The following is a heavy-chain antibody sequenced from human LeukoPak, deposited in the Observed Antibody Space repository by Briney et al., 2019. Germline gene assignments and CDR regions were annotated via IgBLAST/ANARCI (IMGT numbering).Heavy chain of an antibody. J-gene: IGHJ5*02. CDR3: ASTTVIDNWFDP. D-gene: IGHD4-17*01. V-gene: IGHV1-2*02. Sequence: ASVKVSCKASGYTFTGYYTHWVRQAPGQGLEWMGWINPNSGGTNYAQKFQGRVTMTRDTSISTAYMELSRLRSDDTAVYYCASTTVIDNWFDPWGQGTLVTVSS. CDR1: GYTFTGYY. CDR2: INPNSGGT.